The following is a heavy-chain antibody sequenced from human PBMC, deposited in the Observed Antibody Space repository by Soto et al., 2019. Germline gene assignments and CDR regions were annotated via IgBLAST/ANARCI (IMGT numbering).Heavy chain of an antibody. V-gene: IGHV4-34*01. D-gene: IGHD3-22*01. CDR2: INHSGST. Sequence: SETLSLTCVVFGGCLIRYYWSWSRHPPGKGLEWIGEINHSGSTNYNPSLKSRVTISVDTSKNQYTLKLSSVTAADTAVYYCARDPSVVVIPDNWLDPWGQGTLVTVSS. CDR1: GGCLIRYY. J-gene: IGHJ5*02. CDR3: ARDPSVVVIPDNWLDP.